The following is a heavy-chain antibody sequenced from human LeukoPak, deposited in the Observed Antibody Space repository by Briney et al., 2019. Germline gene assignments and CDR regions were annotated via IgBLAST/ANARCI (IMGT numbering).Heavy chain of an antibody. CDR1: SGFA. CDR3: AKGHRSSSSFFDS. J-gene: IGHJ4*02. D-gene: IGHD6-19*01. Sequence: GESLRLSCAAFSGFAMSWVRQAPGKGLEWVSAINGRGDDTYYPDSVKGRFTISRDNSNNTLYLQMNSLRAEDTAVYYCAKGHRSSSSFFDSWGQGILVTVSS. V-gene: IGHV3-23*01. CDR2: INGRGDDT.